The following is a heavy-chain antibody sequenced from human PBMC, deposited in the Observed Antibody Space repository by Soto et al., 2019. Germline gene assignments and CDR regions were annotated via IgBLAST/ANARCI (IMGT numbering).Heavy chain of an antibody. CDR2: INPNSGGT. D-gene: IGHD6-19*01. V-gene: IGHV1-2*02. Sequence: ASVKVSCKASGYTFTGYYMHWVRQAPGQGLEWMGWINPNSGGTNYAQKFQGRVTMTRDTSISTAYMELSRLRSDDTAVYYCARDREAVAGTPETWFDPWGQGTLVTVYS. CDR1: GYTFTGYY. J-gene: IGHJ5*02. CDR3: ARDREAVAGTPETWFDP.